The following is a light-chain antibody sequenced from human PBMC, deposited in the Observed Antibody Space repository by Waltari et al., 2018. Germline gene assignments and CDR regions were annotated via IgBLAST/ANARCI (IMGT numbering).Light chain of an antibody. CDR1: VLANKN. V-gene: IGLV3-27*01. CDR2: KDT. Sequence: SFELTQKSSLSVSPGQTVRITCSGDVLANKNARWFQQKPGQAPILIISKDTERPSGIPERFSGSSSGTTVTLTISGAQVEDEADYYCYSAADNDLGVFGGGTKLTVL. CDR3: YSAADNDLGV. J-gene: IGLJ3*02.